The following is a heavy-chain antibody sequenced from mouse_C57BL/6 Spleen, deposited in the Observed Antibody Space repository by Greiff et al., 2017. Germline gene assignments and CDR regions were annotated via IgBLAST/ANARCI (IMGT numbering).Heavy chain of an antibody. CDR2: IYPGSGST. CDR1: GYTFTSYW. CDR3: ARGYGSSPFAY. Sequence: QVQLQQPGAELVKPGASVKMSCKASGYTFTSYWITWVKQRPGQGLEWIGDIYPGSGSTNYNEKFKSKATLTVEPSSSTAYLQLSSLTSEDSAVYYCARGYGSSPFAYWGQGTLVTVSA. V-gene: IGHV1-55*01. J-gene: IGHJ3*01. D-gene: IGHD1-1*01.